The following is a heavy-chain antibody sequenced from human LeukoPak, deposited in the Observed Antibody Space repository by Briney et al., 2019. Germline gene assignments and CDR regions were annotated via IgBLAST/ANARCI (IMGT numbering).Heavy chain of an antibody. V-gene: IGHV3-23*01. D-gene: IGHD6-13*01. CDR2: ISSSGGST. CDR3: AKRGIIYAFDI. CDR1: GFTFSSYA. J-gene: IGHJ3*02. Sequence: GGSLRLSCAASGFTFSSYAMSWVRQAPGKGLEWVSGISSSGGSTYYADSVEGRFTISRDNSKNTLYLQMNSLRAEDTAVYYCAKRGIIYAFDIWGQGTMVTVSS.